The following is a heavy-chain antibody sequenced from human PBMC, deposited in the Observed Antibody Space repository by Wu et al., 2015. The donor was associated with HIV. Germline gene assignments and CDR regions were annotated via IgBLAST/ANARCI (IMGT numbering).Heavy chain of an antibody. J-gene: IGHJ4*02. V-gene: IGHV1-69*13. CDR1: GGTFSSYA. Sequence: QVQLVQSGAEVKKPGSSVKVSCKASGGTFSSYAISWVRQAPGQGLEWMGRIIPIFGTANYAQKFQGRVTITADESTNTAHMELSSLRSEDTAVYYCARDGGSSGWTDYWGQGTLVTVSS. D-gene: IGHD6-19*01. CDR2: IIPIFGTA. CDR3: ARDGGSSGWTDY.